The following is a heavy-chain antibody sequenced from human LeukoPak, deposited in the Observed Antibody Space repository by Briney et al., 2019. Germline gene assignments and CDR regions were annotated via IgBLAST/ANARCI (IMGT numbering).Heavy chain of an antibody. D-gene: IGHD2-2*01. CDR2: ISGSGEST. J-gene: IGHJ3*02. Sequence: PGGSLRLSCAASGFTFSDYAMTWVRQAPGKGLEWASVISGSGESTNYADSVKGRFTISRDNSKNTLYLQMNSLRAEDTAVYYCAKDSGKYCSSTSCYQGAFDIWGQGTMVTVSS. CDR1: GFTFSDYA. CDR3: AKDSGKYCSSTSCYQGAFDI. V-gene: IGHV3-23*01.